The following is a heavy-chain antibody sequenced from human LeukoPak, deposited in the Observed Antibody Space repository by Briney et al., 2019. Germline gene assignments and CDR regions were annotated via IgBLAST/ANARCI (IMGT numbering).Heavy chain of an antibody. D-gene: IGHD6-6*01. CDR1: GVSISSGDYY. J-gene: IGHJ4*02. CDR2: IYYSGST. CDR3: ARVGGRIAACPYFDY. Sequence: PSETLSLTCTVSGVSISSGDYYWSWIRQPPGKGLEWIGYIYYSGSTYYNPSLKSRVTISVDTSKNQFSLKLSSVTAADTAVYYCARVGGRIAACPYFDYWGQGTLVTVYS. V-gene: IGHV4-30-4*01.